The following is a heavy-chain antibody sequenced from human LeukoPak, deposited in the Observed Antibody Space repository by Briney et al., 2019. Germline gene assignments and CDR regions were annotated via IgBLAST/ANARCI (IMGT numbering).Heavy chain of an antibody. CDR1: GYTFTSYG. Sequence: ASVKVSCKASGYTFTSYGISWVRQAPGQGLEWMGWISAYNGNTNYAQKLQGRVTITTDTSTSTAYMEMRSLRSDDTAVYYCARDQRPYYYDSSGSGFDPWGQGTLVTVSS. CDR2: ISAYNGNT. J-gene: IGHJ5*02. D-gene: IGHD3-22*01. V-gene: IGHV1-18*04. CDR3: ARDQRPYYYDSSGSGFDP.